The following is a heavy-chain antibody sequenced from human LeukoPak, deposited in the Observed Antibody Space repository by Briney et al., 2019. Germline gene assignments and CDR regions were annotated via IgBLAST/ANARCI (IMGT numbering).Heavy chain of an antibody. V-gene: IGHV3-21*01. CDR3: AREESPMSSGSYYYGMDV. CDR2: ISSSSSYI. CDR1: GFTFRSNA. Sequence: PGGSLRLSCAASGFTFRSNAMSWVRQAPGKGLEWVSSISSSSSYIYYADSVKGRFTISRDNAKNSLYLQMNSLRAEDTAVYYCAREESPMSSGSYYYGMDVWGQGTTVTVSS. D-gene: IGHD3-10*01. J-gene: IGHJ6*02.